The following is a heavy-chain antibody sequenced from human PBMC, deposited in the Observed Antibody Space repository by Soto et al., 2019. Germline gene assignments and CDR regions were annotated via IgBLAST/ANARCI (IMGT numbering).Heavy chain of an antibody. CDR1: GYTFTSYD. CDR3: ARERAYDFWSGYDDGDLTP. J-gene: IGHJ5*02. Sequence: ASVKVSCKASGYTFTSYDINWVRTATGQGLEWMGWMNPNSGNTGYAQKFQGRVTMTRNTSISTAYMELSSLRSEDTAVYYCARERAYDFWSGYDDGDLTPWGQGTLVTVSS. D-gene: IGHD3-3*01. V-gene: IGHV1-8*01. CDR2: MNPNSGNT.